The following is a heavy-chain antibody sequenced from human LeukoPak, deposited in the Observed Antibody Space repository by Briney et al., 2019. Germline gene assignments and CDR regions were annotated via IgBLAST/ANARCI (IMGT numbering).Heavy chain of an antibody. Sequence: GASVKVSCKASGYTFTGYYMHWMRQAPGQGLEWMGWINPNTGGTNYAQKFQGRVTMTRDTSISTAYMELSRLRSDDTAVYYCARLRGGFDAFDIWGQGTMVTVSS. CDR1: GYTFTGYY. V-gene: IGHV1-2*02. J-gene: IGHJ3*02. CDR3: ARLRGGFDAFDI. CDR2: INPNTGGT. D-gene: IGHD3-10*01.